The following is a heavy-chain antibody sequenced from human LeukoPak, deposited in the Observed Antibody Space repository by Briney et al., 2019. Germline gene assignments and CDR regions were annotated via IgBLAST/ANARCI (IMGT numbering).Heavy chain of an antibody. D-gene: IGHD3-10*01. CDR2: IGTAGDT. CDR1: GFTFSSYD. V-gene: IGHV3-13*01. CDR3: ARGLLWFGESPGAFDI. J-gene: IGHJ3*02. Sequence: GGSLRLSCAASGFTFSSYDMHWVRQATGKGLEWVSAIGTAGDTYYPGSVKGRFTISRGNAKNSLYLQMNSLRAGDTAVYYCARGLLWFGESPGAFDIWGQGTMVTVSS.